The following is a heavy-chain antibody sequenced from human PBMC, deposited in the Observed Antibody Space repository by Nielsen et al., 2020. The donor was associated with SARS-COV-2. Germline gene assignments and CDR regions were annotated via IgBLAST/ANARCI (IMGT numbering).Heavy chain of an antibody. CDR3: ARLLTNTGNYFRFDP. V-gene: IGHV4-4*02. Sequence: SETLSLTCAVSGDSISSSNWWRWVRQHPGRGLEWSGENYHSGNTNYNPSLKSRVTISVDKSKNQFSLRLISVTAADTAVYYCARLLTNTGNYFRFDPWGQGTLVTVSS. D-gene: IGHD1-26*01. J-gene: IGHJ5*02. CDR1: GDSISSSNW. CDR2: NYHSGNT.